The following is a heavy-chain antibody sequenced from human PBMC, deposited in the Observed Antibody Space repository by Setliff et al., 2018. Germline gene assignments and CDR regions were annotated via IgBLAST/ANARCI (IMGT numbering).Heavy chain of an antibody. Sequence: ASVKVSCKASGYTLTKYYMHWVRQAPGQGLEWMGIINPTGGLTRYAQKFQGRVTMTRDTSTSTVYLEVSSLTSEDTAVYYCVREGVDTRSSTDYRYYMDVWGKGTTVTVSS. V-gene: IGHV1-46*01. CDR3: VREGVDTRSSTDYRYYMDV. CDR2: INPTGGLT. CDR1: GYTLTKYY. J-gene: IGHJ6*03. D-gene: IGHD5-18*01.